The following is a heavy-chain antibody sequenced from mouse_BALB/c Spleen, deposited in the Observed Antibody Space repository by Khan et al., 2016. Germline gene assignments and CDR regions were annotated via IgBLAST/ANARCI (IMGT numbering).Heavy chain of an antibody. V-gene: IGHV3-8*02. J-gene: IGHJ3*01. CDR2: ISYSDST. CDR1: GDSITNGY. CDR3: SRSAGSSFAY. D-gene: IGHD1-1*01. Sequence: MQLEESGPSLVKPSQTLSLTCSVTGDSITNGYWNWIRKFPGNKLDYMGYISYSDSTYYNPSLKSRISITRDTSNNQYYLQLNSVTAEDTATYYCSRSAGSSFAYWGQETLVTISA.